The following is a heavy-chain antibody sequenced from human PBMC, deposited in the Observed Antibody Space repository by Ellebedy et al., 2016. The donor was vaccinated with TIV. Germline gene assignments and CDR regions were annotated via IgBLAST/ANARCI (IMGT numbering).Heavy chain of an antibody. CDR1: GFRFAGHA. D-gene: IGHD3-22*01. Sequence: GESLKISCAASGFRFAGHAMSWVRQAQGKGLEWVSSITGSGDKTYYRNSVRGRFSISRDNSRDTLYLDMNILRGEDTALYACARSAGDSSGWFVSWGQGTVVIASS. V-gene: IGHV3-23*01. CDR2: ITGSGDKT. J-gene: IGHJ5*01. CDR3: ARSAGDSSGWFVS.